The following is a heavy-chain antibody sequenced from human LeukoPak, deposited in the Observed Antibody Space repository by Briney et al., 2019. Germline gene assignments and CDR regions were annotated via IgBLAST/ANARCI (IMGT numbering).Heavy chain of an antibody. CDR2: IFYSGST. D-gene: IGHD3-22*01. J-gene: IGHJ4*02. CDR1: GGSISIYY. V-gene: IGHV4-59*01. Sequence: PSETLSLTCTVSGGSISIYYWSWIRQPPGKGLEWIGYIFYSGSTNYNPSLKGRVTISVDTSRNQFSLNLSSVTAADTAVYYCARALYYYDSSGPLPLKWGQGTLVTVSS. CDR3: ARALYYYDSSGPLPLK.